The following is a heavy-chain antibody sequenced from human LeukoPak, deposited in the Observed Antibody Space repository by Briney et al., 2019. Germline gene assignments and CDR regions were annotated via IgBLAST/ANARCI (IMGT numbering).Heavy chain of an antibody. CDR3: ARGVGGGSSWYNF. J-gene: IGHJ4*02. D-gene: IGHD6-13*01. V-gene: IGHV3-30-3*01. CDR2: ISFDGSNK. Sequence: PGGSLRLSCVASGFTFSNFAMHWVRQAPGKGLEWVTLISFDGSNKYYADSVKGRFTVSRGNSKNTLYLQMNSLRAEDTAVYYCARGVGGGSSWYNFWGQGSLVTVSS. CDR1: GFTFSNFA.